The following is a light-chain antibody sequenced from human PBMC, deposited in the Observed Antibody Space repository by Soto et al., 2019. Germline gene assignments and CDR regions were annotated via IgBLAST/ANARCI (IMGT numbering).Light chain of an antibody. CDR3: QVWDSTSDHFHV. CDR1: NIGSKS. J-gene: IGLJ1*01. Sequence: SYELTQPPSVSVAPGQTARITCGGSNIGSKSVHWYQQKPGQAPVLVVYDDSDRPSGIPERFSGSNSGNTATLTISRVEAGDEADYYCQVWDSTSDHFHVFGTGTKVTVL. V-gene: IGLV3-21*02. CDR2: DDS.